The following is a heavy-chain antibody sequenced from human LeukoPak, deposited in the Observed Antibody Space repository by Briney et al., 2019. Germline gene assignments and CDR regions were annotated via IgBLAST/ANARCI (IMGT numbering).Heavy chain of an antibody. J-gene: IGHJ4*02. CDR1: GGSINSHY. CDR3: VRRDSVWNYFDY. V-gene: IGHV4-59*08. D-gene: IGHD1-1*01. Sequence: SETLSLTCAVSGGSINSHYWGWIRQPPGKGLQWIGDIYYTGKINYNPSLKSRVTITLDTSKDHLSLNLTSVLAADTAIYYCVRRDSVWNYFDYWGQGILVTVSS. CDR2: IYYTGKI.